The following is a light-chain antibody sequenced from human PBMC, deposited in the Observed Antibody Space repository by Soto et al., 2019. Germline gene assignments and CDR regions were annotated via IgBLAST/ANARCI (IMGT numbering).Light chain of an antibody. CDR3: QQYHNWPIT. CDR1: QSVSSK. V-gene: IGKV3-15*01. CDR2: GAS. Sequence: EIVVAQSPASXAXXPXXXXXXXXRASQSVSSKLAWHQQKPGQAPRLLIYGASTRATGIPVRFSGSGSGTEFTLTISSLQSEDFAVYYCQQYHNWPITFGQGTRLEI. J-gene: IGKJ5*01.